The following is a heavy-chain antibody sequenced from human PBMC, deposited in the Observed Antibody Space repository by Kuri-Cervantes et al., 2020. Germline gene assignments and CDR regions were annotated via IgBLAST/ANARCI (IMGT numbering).Heavy chain of an antibody. D-gene: IGHD3-10*01. V-gene: IGHV3-11*01. CDR2: ISSSGSTI. CDR3: ASIGPAGRGGPHKNYMGV. Sequence: GESLKISCAASGFTFSDYYMSWIRQAPGKGLEWVSYISSSGSTIYYADSVKGRFTISRDNAKNSLYLQMNSLRAEDTAVYYCASIGPAGRGGPHKNYMGVWGKGTTVTVSS. CDR1: GFTFSDYY. J-gene: IGHJ6*03.